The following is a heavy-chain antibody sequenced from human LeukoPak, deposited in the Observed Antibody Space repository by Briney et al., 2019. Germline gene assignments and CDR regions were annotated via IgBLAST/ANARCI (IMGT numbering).Heavy chain of an antibody. CDR1: GGSFSGYY. V-gene: IGHV4-34*01. CDR3: ARVGTSGSGSYRADV. Sequence: SETLSLTCAVYGGSFSGYYWSWIRQPPGKGLEWSGAINHSGSTNYNPSLKSRVTISVDTSKNQFSLKLSSVTAADTAVYYCARVGTSGSGSYRADVWGQGTTVTVSS. D-gene: IGHD3-10*01. J-gene: IGHJ6*02. CDR2: INHSGST.